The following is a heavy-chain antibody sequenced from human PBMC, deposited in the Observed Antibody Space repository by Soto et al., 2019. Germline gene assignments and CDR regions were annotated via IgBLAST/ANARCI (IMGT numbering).Heavy chain of an antibody. V-gene: IGHV3-74*01. CDR2: IDGDGSST. Sequence: SLRLSCAASGFIFSSFRMHWVRQAPGKGLVWVSRIDGDGSSTNYADSVKGRFTISRDNAKNTLYLQMNSLGGEDTATYYCVRDGSAVAENWGQGTLVTVSS. CDR1: GFIFSSFR. J-gene: IGHJ4*01. D-gene: IGHD6-19*01. CDR3: VRDGSAVAEN.